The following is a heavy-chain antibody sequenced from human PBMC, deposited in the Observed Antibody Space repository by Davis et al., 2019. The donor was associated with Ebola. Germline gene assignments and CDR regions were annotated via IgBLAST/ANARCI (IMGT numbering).Heavy chain of an antibody. CDR3: ARGPVDYGDDYYYYGMDV. D-gene: IGHD4-17*01. V-gene: IGHV4-34*01. CDR2: INHSGST. CDR1: GGSFSGYY. Sequence: PSETLSLTCAVYGGSFSGYYWSWIRQPPGKGLEWIGEINHSGSTNYNPSLKSRVTISVDTSKNQFSLKLSSVTAADTAVYYCARGPVDYGDDYYYYGMDVWGQGTTVTVSS. J-gene: IGHJ6*02.